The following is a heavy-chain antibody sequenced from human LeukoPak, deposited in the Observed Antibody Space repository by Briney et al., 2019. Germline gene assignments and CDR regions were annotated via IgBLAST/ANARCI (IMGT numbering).Heavy chain of an antibody. D-gene: IGHD5-18*01. CDR1: GGTFSSYA. J-gene: IGHJ4*02. CDR3: ARDRVRGYSYGGFDY. V-gene: IGHV1-69*05. CDR2: IIPIFSTA. Sequence: ASVKVSCKASGGTFSSYAISWVRQPPGQGLEWMGGIIPIFSTANYAHKFQGRVTITTEESTRTAYMEMSSLRCEDTAVYYCARDRVRGYSYGGFDYWGQGTLVTVSS.